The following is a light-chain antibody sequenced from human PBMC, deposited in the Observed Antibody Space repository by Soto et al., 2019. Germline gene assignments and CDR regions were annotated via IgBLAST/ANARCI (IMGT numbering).Light chain of an antibody. CDR1: QSVSTNY. V-gene: IGKV3-20*01. CDR3: QQYGSSPLT. CDR2: GAS. Sequence: EIVLTQSPGTLSLSPGERATLSCRASQSVSTNYLAWYQQTPGQAPRLLIYGASSRATDIPDRFSGSGSGTDFTITISRLEPEDFAVYYCQQYGSSPLTFGGGTKVEIK. J-gene: IGKJ4*01.